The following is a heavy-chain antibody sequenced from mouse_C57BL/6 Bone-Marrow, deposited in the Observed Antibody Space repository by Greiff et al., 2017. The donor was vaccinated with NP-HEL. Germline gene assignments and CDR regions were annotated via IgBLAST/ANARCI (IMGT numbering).Heavy chain of an antibody. CDR2: ISNGGGST. V-gene: IGHV5-12*01. CDR1: GFTFSDYY. J-gene: IGHJ3*01. CDR3: ARGGSNYAAWFAY. D-gene: IGHD2-5*01. Sequence: EVQGVESGGGLVQPGGSLKLSCAASGFTFSDYYMYWVRQTPEKRLEWVAYISNGGGSTYYPDTVKGRFTISRDNAKNTLYLQMSRLKSEDTAMYYCARGGSNYAAWFAYWGQGTLVTVSA.